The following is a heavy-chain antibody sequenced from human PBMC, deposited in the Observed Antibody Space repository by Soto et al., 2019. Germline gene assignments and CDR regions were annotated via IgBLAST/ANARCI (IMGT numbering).Heavy chain of an antibody. CDR2: IIPFFGTT. V-gene: IGHV1-69*13. CDR3: ARGPTYYYDSSGYRYYVDY. Sequence: ASVKVSCKTSGGTFSSYAISWVRQAPGQGLEWMGGIIPFFGTTNYAQTFQGRVTITADGSTSTAYMELGSLRSEETAVYYCARGPTYYYDSSGYRYYVDYWGQGTLVTVSS. D-gene: IGHD3-22*01. CDR1: GGTFSSYA. J-gene: IGHJ4*02.